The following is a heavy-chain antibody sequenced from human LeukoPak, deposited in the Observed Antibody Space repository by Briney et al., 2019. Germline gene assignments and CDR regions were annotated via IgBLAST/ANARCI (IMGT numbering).Heavy chain of an antibody. D-gene: IGHD3-16*01. J-gene: IGHJ6*03. CDR3: ARRRGEGLYYYYYMDV. V-gene: IGHV3-7*01. Sequence: DSVKGRFTISRDNAKKSVYLQMNSLRAEDTAVYYCARRRGEGLYYYYYMDVWAKGTTVTVSS.